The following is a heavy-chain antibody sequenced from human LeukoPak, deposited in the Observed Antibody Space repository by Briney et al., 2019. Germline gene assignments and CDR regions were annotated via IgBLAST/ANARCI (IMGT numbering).Heavy chain of an antibody. D-gene: IGHD2-21*02. J-gene: IGHJ4*02. CDR2: INPSGGST. V-gene: IGHV1-46*01. CDR1: GYTFTSYY. Sequence: GASVKVSCKASGYTFTSYYMHWVRQAPGQGLEWMGIINPSGGSTSYAQKFQGRVTMTRDTSTSTVYMELSSLRSEDTAVYYCASPACCSYCGGDCYQDYWGQGTLVTVSS. CDR3: ASPACCSYCGGDCYQDY.